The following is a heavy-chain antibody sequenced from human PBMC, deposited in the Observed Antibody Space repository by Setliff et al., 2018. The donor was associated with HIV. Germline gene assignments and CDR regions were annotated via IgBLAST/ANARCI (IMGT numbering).Heavy chain of an antibody. CDR1: GVSITNNY. D-gene: IGHD5-18*01. CDR3: ARERSRGYTDPPRFDY. CDR2: IYYSGTT. J-gene: IGHJ4*02. V-gene: IGHV4-59*12. Sequence: SETLSLTCSVSGVSITNNYWTWIRQPPGKGLEWIGFIYYSGTTNYNPSLKSRVTMSLDTSKNQFSLKLTSVTAADTAVYYCARERSRGYTDPPRFDYWGQGTLVTVSS.